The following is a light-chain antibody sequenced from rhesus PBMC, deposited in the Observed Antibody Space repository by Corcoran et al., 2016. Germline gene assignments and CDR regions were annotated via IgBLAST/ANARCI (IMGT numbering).Light chain of an antibody. CDR3: QHSYGTPYS. CDR1: ENVNNY. Sequence: DIQMTQSPSSLSASVGDRVTITCRASENVNNYLHWYQQKPGKAPKLLIYAASTLQSGVPSRFSGSGSVTDYTFTISSLQPEDVATDYCQHSYGTPYSFGQGTKVEIK. CDR2: AAS. V-gene: IGKV1-74*01. J-gene: IGKJ2*01.